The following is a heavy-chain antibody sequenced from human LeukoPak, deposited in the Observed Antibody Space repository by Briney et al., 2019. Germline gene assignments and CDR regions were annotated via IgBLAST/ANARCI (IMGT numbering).Heavy chain of an antibody. CDR3: TRLRGAWFRFDY. CDR1: GLTFSDSA. CDR2: IKTKSNNYAT. Sequence: GGSLRLSCAASGLTFSDSAIHWVRQASGKGLEWVGRIKTKSNNYATAFAASVKGRFTISRDDSKNTAYLQMNGLKSEDTAVYYCTRLRGAWFRFDYWGQGALVTVSS. D-gene: IGHD6-19*01. J-gene: IGHJ4*02. V-gene: IGHV3-73*01.